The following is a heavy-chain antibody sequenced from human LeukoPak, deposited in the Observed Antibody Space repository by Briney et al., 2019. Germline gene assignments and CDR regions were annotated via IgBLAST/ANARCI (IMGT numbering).Heavy chain of an antibody. J-gene: IGHJ4*02. Sequence: SETLSLTCTVSGGSISGGGYYWSWIRQHPGKGLEWIGYIYYSGSTYYNPSLKSRVTISVDTSKNQFSLKLSSVTAADTAVYYCARVGYYDSGVRDDYWGQGTLVTVSS. CDR1: GGSISGGGYY. CDR3: ARVGYYDSGVRDDY. V-gene: IGHV4-31*03. D-gene: IGHD3-10*01. CDR2: IYYSGST.